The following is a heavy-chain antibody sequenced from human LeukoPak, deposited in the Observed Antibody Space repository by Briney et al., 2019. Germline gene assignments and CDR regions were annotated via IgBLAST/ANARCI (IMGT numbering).Heavy chain of an antibody. CDR2: INHSGST. Sequence: SETLSLTCAVYGGSFSGYYWSWIRQPPGKGLEWIGEINHSGSTNYNPSLKSRVTISVDTSKNQFSLKLSSVTAADTAVYYCARGGEQQLVNFDYWGQGTLVTVSS. D-gene: IGHD6-13*01. V-gene: IGHV4-34*01. CDR1: GGSFSGYY. J-gene: IGHJ4*02. CDR3: ARGGEQQLVNFDY.